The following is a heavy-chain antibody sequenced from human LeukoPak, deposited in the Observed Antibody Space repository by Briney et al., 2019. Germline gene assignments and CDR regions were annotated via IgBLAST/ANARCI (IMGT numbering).Heavy chain of an antibody. CDR3: ARSLRSAGWSN. V-gene: IGHV4-34*01. D-gene: IGHD2-15*01. Sequence: PSETLSLTCAVYGGSFSGYYWSWLRQPPGKGLEWIGEINHSGSTNYNPSLKSRVTISVDTSKNQFSLKLSSVTAADTAVYYCARSLRSAGWSNWGQGTLVTVSS. CDR1: GGSFSGYY. J-gene: IGHJ4*02. CDR2: INHSGST.